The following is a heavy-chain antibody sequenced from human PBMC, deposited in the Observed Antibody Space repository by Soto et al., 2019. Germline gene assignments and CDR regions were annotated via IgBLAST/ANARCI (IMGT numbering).Heavy chain of an antibody. CDR1: GFTFSSYG. CDR3: ARIGEDSGSGGMWD. CDR2: ISYDGSNK. Sequence: QVQLVESGGGVVQPGRSLRLSCAASGFTFSSYGMHWVRQAPGKGLEWVAVISYDGSNKYYADSVKGRFTISRDNSKNTLYLQRNSLRAEDTAVYYCARIGEDSGSGGMWDWGQGTLVTVSS. J-gene: IGHJ4*02. D-gene: IGHD1-26*01. V-gene: IGHV3-30*03.